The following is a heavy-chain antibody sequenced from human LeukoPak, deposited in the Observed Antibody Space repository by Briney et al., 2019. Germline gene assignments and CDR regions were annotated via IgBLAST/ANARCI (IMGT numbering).Heavy chain of an antibody. CDR2: ISYDGSNK. CDR1: GFTFSSYA. CDR3: AREVVVVAYDAFDI. Sequence: PERSLRLSCAASGFTFSSYAMHWVRQAPGKGLEWVAVISYDGSNKYYADSVKGRFTISRDNSKNTLYLQMNSLRAEDTAVYYCAREVVVVAYDAFDIWGQGTMVTVSS. V-gene: IGHV3-30-3*01. D-gene: IGHD2-15*01. J-gene: IGHJ3*02.